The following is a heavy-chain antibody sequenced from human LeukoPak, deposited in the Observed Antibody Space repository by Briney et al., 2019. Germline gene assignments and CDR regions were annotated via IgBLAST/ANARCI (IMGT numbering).Heavy chain of an antibody. CDR1: GYTFTGYY. V-gene: IGHV1-2*02. D-gene: IGHD3-3*01. J-gene: IGHJ4*02. CDR2: INPNSGGT. Sequence: ASVKVSCKASGYTFTGYYMHWVRQAPGQGLEWMGWINPNSGGTNYAQKFQGRVTMTRDTSISTAYMELSRLRSDDTAVYYCARDEVFGVAGNFDYWGQGTLVTVSS. CDR3: ARDEVFGVAGNFDY.